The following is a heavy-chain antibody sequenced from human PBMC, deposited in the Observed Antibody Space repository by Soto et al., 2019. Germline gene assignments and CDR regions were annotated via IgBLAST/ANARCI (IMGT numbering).Heavy chain of an antibody. Sequence: EVQLVESGGGLVQPGGSLRLSCVASGFTVTEIYMNWVRQAPGKGLEWVSVIYNEFTDYADSVRGRFSISTDSSKNALYLQMNILRAEDSAVYYCVREPRYCSGGSCSIMGDAFDTWGQGTMVTVSS. CDR2: IYNEFT. CDR1: GFTVTEIY. V-gene: IGHV3-66*01. CDR3: VREPRYCSGGSCSIMGDAFDT. J-gene: IGHJ3*02. D-gene: IGHD2-15*01.